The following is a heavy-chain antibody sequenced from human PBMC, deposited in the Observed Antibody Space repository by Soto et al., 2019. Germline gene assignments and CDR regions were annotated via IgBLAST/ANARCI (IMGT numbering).Heavy chain of an antibody. D-gene: IGHD3-3*01. Sequence: EVQLVESGGGLVKPGGSLRLSCAASGFTFSSYSMNWVRQAPGKGLEWVSSISSSSSYIYYADSVKGRFTISRDNAKNSLYLQMNSLRAEDTAVYYCARYSSLRDFWSGYLEYLGQGTLVTVSS. CDR2: ISSSSSYI. CDR1: GFTFSSYS. V-gene: IGHV3-21*01. CDR3: ARYSSLRDFWSGYLEY. J-gene: IGHJ4*02.